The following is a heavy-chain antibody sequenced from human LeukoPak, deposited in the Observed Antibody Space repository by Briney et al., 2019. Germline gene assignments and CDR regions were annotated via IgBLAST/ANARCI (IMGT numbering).Heavy chain of an antibody. D-gene: IGHD5-24*01. CDR2: IHPNSGGT. Sequence: ASVKVSCKASGYTFTGYYMHWVRQAPGQGLEWMGWIHPNSGGTNYAQKFQGWVTMTRDTSISTAYMELRSLRSDDTAIYYCAGDVEKSTRGLYHWGQGTLVTVSS. V-gene: IGHV1-2*04. J-gene: IGHJ4*02. CDR1: GYTFTGYY. CDR3: AGDVEKSTRGLYH.